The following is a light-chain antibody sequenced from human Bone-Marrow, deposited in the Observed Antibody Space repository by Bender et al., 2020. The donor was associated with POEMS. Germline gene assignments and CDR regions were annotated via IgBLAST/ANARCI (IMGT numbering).Light chain of an antibody. V-gene: IGLV1-40*01. CDR3: QSYDNSLGGWV. CDR1: SSNVGKNSV. J-gene: IGLJ3*02. Sequence: QSVLTQPPSLSAAPGQRVTISCSGTSSNVGKNSVSWYQQLPGTGPKLIIYDVNNRPSGVSNRFSGSKSANTASLAITGLQAEDEGDYYCQSYDNSLGGWVFGGGTKLTVL. CDR2: DVN.